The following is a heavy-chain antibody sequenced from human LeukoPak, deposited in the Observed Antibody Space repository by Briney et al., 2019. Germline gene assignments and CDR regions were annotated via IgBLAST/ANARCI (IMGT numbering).Heavy chain of an antibody. CDR3: ARGRYYYDSSGSP. CDR2: MNPNSGNT. J-gene: IGHJ5*02. D-gene: IGHD3-22*01. V-gene: IGHV1-8*02. Sequence: GASVKVSCKASGYTFADYYIHWVRQAPGQGLEWMGWMNPNSGNTGYAQKFQGRVTMTRNTSISTAYMELSSLRSEDTAVYYCARGRYYYDSSGSPWGQGTLVTVSS. CDR1: GYTFADYY.